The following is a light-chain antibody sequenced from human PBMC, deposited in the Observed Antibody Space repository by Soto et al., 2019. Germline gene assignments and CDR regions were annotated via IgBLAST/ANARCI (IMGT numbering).Light chain of an antibody. Sequence: DIQMTQSPSSLSASVGDRVTITCRASQGISKYLAWYQQKPGKVPKLLIYAASILQSGVPSRFSGSGSGTDFTLTISSLQPEDVATYYCQKYNSAPLTFGGGTRVEIK. CDR2: AAS. J-gene: IGKJ4*01. CDR1: QGISKY. V-gene: IGKV1-27*01. CDR3: QKYNSAPLT.